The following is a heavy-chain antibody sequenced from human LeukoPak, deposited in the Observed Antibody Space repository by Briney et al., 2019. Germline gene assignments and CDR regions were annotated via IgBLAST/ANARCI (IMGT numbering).Heavy chain of an antibody. V-gene: IGHV3-23*01. D-gene: IGHD6-25*01. CDR1: GFPFSTFW. CDR2: ISGSGDNT. CDR3: AKGRYSGSWWDYFDH. J-gene: IGHJ4*02. Sequence: GGSLRLSCAVSGFPFSTFWMSWVRQAPGKGLEWVSAISGSGDNTYYADSVKGRFTISRDNSKNTLYLQMNSLRPEDTAVYYCAKGRYSGSWWDYFDHWGPGTLVTVSS.